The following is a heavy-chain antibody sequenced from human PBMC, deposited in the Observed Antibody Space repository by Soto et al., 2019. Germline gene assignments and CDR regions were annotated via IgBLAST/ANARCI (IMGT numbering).Heavy chain of an antibody. Sequence: QLQLQESGPGLVKPSETLSLTCTVSGGSISSISHYWGWIRQPPGTGLEWVGSIYYSGNTYNNPSLKSRVTIPVDTSKNQFSLKLSSVTATDTAVYYCATHLGSAYYVPFDYWGQGTLVTVSS. V-gene: IGHV4-39*01. CDR2: IYYSGNT. CDR3: ATHLGSAYYVPFDY. D-gene: IGHD3-22*01. CDR1: GGSISSISHY. J-gene: IGHJ4*02.